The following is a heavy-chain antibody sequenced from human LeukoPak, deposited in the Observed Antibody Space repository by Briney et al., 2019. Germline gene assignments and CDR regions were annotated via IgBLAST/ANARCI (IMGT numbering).Heavy chain of an antibody. J-gene: IGHJ4*02. D-gene: IGHD3-9*01. CDR1: GYTFTSYG. CDR3: ASAGGTRYFDWLLSSY. CDR2: ISAYNGNT. Sequence: GASVKVSCKASGYTFTSYGISWVRQAPGQGLEWMGWISAYNGNTNYAQKLQGRVTMTTDTSTSTAYMELRSLRSDDTAVYYCASAGGTRYFDWLLSSYWGQGTLVTVSS. V-gene: IGHV1-18*01.